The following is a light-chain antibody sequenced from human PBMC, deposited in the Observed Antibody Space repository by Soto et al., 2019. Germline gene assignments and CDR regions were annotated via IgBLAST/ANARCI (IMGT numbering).Light chain of an antibody. CDR3: SSFGSSTTWL. V-gene: IGLV2-14*01. CDR1: SSDVGAYDY. J-gene: IGLJ3*02. Sequence: QSALTQPASVSGSPGQSITISCTGTSSDVGAYDYVSWYQQHPGKAPKVIIFEVINRPSGVSNRISGSKSGNMASLTISGLQAEDEADYYCSSFGSSTTWLFGGGTKLTVL. CDR2: EVI.